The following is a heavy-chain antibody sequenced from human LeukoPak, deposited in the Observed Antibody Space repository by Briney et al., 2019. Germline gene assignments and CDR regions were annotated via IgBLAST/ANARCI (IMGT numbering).Heavy chain of an antibody. CDR3: AQGVYCSSTSCSRDY. J-gene: IGHJ4*02. CDR2: ISSSSYI. D-gene: IGHD2-2*01. V-gene: IGHV3-21*01. CDR1: GFTFSSYS. Sequence: GGSLRLACAASGFTFSSYSMNWVRQAPGKGLEWVSSISSSSYIYYADSVKGRFTISRDNAKNSLYLQMNSLRAEDTAVYYCAQGVYCSSTSCSRDYWGQGTLVTVSS.